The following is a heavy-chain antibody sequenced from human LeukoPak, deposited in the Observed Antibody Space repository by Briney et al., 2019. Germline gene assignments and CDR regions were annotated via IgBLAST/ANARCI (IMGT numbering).Heavy chain of an antibody. CDR2: ISSSSSYI. CDR1: GFTFSRYS. D-gene: IGHD2-8*01. V-gene: IGHV3-21*01. CDR3: AREKGNVIMLYAPTGPYDY. Sequence: GGSLRLSCAASGFTFSRYSMNWVRQAPGKGLEWVSSISSSSSYIYYADSVKGRFTISRDNAKNSLHLQINSLRAEDTAVYYCAREKGNVIMLYAPTGPYDYWGQGTLVTVSS. J-gene: IGHJ4*02.